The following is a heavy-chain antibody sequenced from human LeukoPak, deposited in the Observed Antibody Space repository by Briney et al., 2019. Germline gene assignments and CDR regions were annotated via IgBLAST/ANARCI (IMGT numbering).Heavy chain of an antibody. CDR2: IYTSGST. J-gene: IGHJ4*02. Sequence: SETLSLTCTVSGGSFNSGSYYWSWIRQPAGKGLEWVGRIYTSGSTNYNPSLKSRVTISLDTSKHQFSLKLSSVTAADTAVYYCARGGYTYGFVAKFDSWGQGTLVSVSS. D-gene: IGHD5-18*01. CDR1: GGSFNSGSYY. CDR3: ARGGYTYGFVAKFDS. V-gene: IGHV4-61*02.